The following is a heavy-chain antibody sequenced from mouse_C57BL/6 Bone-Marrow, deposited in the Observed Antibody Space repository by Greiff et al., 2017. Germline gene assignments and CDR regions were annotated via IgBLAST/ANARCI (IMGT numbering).Heavy chain of an antibody. V-gene: IGHV1-81*01. J-gene: IGHJ3*01. CDR2: IYPRSGST. D-gene: IGHD2-3*01. Sequence: ESGAELARPGASVKLSCKASGYTFTSYGISWVQQTTGQGLEWIGEIYPRSGSTYYNETFKGKATLTADKSSSTAYMELRSLTSEDSAVYFCARCDGPWFAYWGQGTLVTVSA. CDR3: ARCDGPWFAY. CDR1: GYTFTSYG.